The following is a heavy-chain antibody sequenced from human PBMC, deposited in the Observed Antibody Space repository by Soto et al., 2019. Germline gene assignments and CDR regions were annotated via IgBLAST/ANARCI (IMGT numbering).Heavy chain of an antibody. J-gene: IGHJ6*02. CDR2: IWYDGSNK. Sequence: GGSLRLSCAASGFTFSSYGMHWVRQAPGKGLEWVAVIWYDGSNKYYADSVKGRFTISRDNSKNTLYLQMNSLRAEDTAVYYCASLSIQKGSYYGMDVWGQGTTVTVSS. D-gene: IGHD2-15*01. CDR1: GFTFSSYG. CDR3: ASLSIQKGSYYGMDV. V-gene: IGHV3-33*01.